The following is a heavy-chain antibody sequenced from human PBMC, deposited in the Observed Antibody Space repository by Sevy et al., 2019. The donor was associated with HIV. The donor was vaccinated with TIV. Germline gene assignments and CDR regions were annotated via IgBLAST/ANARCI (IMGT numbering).Heavy chain of an antibody. CDR3: ARAQYFSNVVRMSNWFDP. CDR2: ISSSSSYI. Sequence: GGSLRLSCAASGFTFSSYSMNWVRQAPGKGLEWVSSISSSSSYIYYADSVKGRFTISRDNAKNSLYLQMNSLRAEDTAVYYCARAQYFSNVVRMSNWFDPWGQGTLVSVSS. V-gene: IGHV3-21*01. CDR1: GFTFSSYS. J-gene: IGHJ5*02. D-gene: IGHD3-3*01.